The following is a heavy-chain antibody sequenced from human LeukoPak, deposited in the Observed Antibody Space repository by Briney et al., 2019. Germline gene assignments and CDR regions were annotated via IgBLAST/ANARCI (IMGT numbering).Heavy chain of an antibody. CDR3: TTPRGGSQVADY. V-gene: IGHV3-73*01. CDR1: GFTFSGSA. J-gene: IGHJ4*02. CDR2: IRSIANSYAT. Sequence: GGSLRLSCAASGFTFSGSAMHWVRQASGRGLEWVGRIRSIANSYATAYTASVRGRFTISRSDSKNTAYLQMNSLQTDDTAVYYCTTPRGGSQVADYWGQGTLVTVSS. D-gene: IGHD2-15*01.